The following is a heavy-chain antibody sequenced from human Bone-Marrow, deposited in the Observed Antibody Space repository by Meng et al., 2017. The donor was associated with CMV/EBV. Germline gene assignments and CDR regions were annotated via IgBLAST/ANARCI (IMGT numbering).Heavy chain of an antibody. CDR2: IYSGGST. CDR3: ARGSDYYYYGMDV. Sequence: GESLKISCAASGFSFSSYTMNWVRQAPGKGLEWVSVIYSGGSTYYADSVKGRFTISRDNSKNTLYLQMNSLRAEDTAVYYCARGSDYYYYGMDVWGQGTTVTVSS. J-gene: IGHJ6*02. V-gene: IGHV3-53*01. CDR1: GFSFSSYT. D-gene: IGHD6-6*01.